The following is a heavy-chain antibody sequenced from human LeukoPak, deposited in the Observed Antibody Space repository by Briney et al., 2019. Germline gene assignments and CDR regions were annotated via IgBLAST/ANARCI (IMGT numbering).Heavy chain of an antibody. CDR2: ISYDGSNK. J-gene: IGHJ4*02. CDR3: AKPLRLGELSLYGY. CDR1: GFTFSSYG. D-gene: IGHD3-16*02. V-gene: IGHV3-30*18. Sequence: GGSLRLSCAASGFTFSSYGMHWVRQAPGKGLEWVAVISYDGSNKYYADSVKGRFTISRDNSKNTLYLQMNSLRAEDTAVYYCAKPLRLGELSLYGYWGQGTLVTVPS.